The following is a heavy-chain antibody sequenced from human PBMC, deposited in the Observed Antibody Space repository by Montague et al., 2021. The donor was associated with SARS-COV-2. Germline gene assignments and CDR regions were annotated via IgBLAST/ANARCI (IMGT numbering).Heavy chain of an antibody. D-gene: IGHD3-10*01. CDR3: ARGRRILLWFGELFSGGDYYGMDV. Sequence: SETLSLTCAVYGGSFSGYYWSWIRQPPGKGLEWIGEINHSGSTNXNPSLKSRVTISVDTSKNQFSLKLSSVTAADTAVDYCARGRRILLWFGELFSGGDYYGMDVWGQGTTVTVSS. CDR2: INHSGST. CDR1: GGSFSGYY. J-gene: IGHJ6*02. V-gene: IGHV4-34*01.